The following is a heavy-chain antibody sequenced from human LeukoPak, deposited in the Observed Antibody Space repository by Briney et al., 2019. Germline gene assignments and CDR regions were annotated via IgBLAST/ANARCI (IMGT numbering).Heavy chain of an antibody. Sequence: GGSLRLSCSASGFIFSNAWMNWVRQAPGKGLEWVSVLYSVGDTYYGDSVKGRFTISRDNSKNTLYLQMNSLRAEDTAVYYCAGTKNIAAAGRLDYWGQGTLVTVSS. D-gene: IGHD6-13*01. CDR3: AGTKNIAAAGRLDY. CDR2: LYSVGDT. CDR1: GFIFSNAW. J-gene: IGHJ4*02. V-gene: IGHV3-53*01.